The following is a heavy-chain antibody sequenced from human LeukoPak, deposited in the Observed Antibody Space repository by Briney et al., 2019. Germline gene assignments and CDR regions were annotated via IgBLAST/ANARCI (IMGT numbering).Heavy chain of an antibody. V-gene: IGHV3-74*01. CDR1: GFTFSSYG. D-gene: IGHD4-17*01. J-gene: IGHJ4*02. CDR2: INSDGSST. Sequence: PGGSLRLSCAASGFTFSSYGMHWVRHPPGKGLVLVSLINSDGSSTSYSDSVKGRLTISRDNAKNTLYLQMNSLIAEATAVYYCARDPKGGDYTDYWGQGTLVTVSS. CDR3: ARDPKGGDYTDY.